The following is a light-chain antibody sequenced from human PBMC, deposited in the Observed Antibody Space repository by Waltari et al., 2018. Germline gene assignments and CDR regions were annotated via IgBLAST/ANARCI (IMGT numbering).Light chain of an antibody. Sequence: QSALTQPRSMSGSPGQAVTISCSGTSSDVGGHNYVNWYQQHPGKAPKLVIYDVNNRPSGVPERFYGSKSGNTASLTISGLQSEDEADYYCCSFAGGFTWVFGEGTRLTVL. CDR3: CSFAGGFTWV. J-gene: IGLJ3*02. CDR1: SSDVGGHNY. CDR2: DVN. V-gene: IGLV2-11*01.